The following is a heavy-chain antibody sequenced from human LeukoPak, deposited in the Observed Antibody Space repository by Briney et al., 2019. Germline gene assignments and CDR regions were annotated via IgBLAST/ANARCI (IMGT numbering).Heavy chain of an antibody. CDR2: IRYDGSNK. D-gene: IGHD6-13*01. CDR3: ARDSSSWYPAIPTGYYYYMDV. V-gene: IGHV3-30*02. CDR1: GFTFSSYG. J-gene: IGHJ6*03. Sequence: PGGSLRLSCAASGFTFSSYGMHWVRQAPGKGLEWVAFIRYDGSNKYYADSVKGRFTISRDNAKNSLYLQMNSLRAEDTAVYYCARDSSSWYPAIPTGYYYYMDVWGKGTTVTVSS.